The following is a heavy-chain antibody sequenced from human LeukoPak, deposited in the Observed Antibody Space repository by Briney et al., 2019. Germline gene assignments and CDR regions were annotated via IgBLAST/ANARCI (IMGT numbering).Heavy chain of an antibody. V-gene: IGHV1-18*01. J-gene: IGHJ4*02. Sequence: GASVKVSCKASGYAFIRYPIVWVRQAPGQGLEWMGWISTYNGDTTYAQKFQDRVSMTTDTSTSTASMELRSLRSDDTAVYYCARERETVLAPYFDYWGQGTLVTVSP. CDR2: ISTYNGDT. CDR1: GYAFIRYP. D-gene: IGHD3-3*01. CDR3: ARERETVLAPYFDY.